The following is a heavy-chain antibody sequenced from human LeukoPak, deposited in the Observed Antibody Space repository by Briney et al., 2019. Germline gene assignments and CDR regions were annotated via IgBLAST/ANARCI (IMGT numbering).Heavy chain of an antibody. Sequence: SETLPLTCTVSGYSLSSGYYWGWIRQPPGKGLEWIGYIYFSGRTNYNPSLKSRVTISIDTSKIQFSLKLSSVTAADTAVYYCARDTYGSGHMDVWGKGTTVTISS. J-gene: IGHJ6*03. CDR2: IYFSGRT. D-gene: IGHD3-10*01. CDR1: GYSLSSGYY. CDR3: ARDTYGSGHMDV. V-gene: IGHV4-61*01.